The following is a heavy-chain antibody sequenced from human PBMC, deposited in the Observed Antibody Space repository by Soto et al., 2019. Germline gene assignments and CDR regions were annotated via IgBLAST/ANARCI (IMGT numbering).Heavy chain of an antibody. J-gene: IGHJ4*02. D-gene: IGHD5-12*01. V-gene: IGHV3-23*01. CDR3: AKRFYREEDGYNFFDS. Sequence: EVQLLESGGGLVQPGGSLRLSCSASGFTFSNCAMSWVRQAPGKGLEWVSTISGRGGSTYYADAVKGRLTISSDNSQNTLLIQLNSLRAEDTAVYYCAKRFYREEDGYNFFDSWGQGTLVTVSS. CDR2: ISGRGGST. CDR1: GFTFSNCA.